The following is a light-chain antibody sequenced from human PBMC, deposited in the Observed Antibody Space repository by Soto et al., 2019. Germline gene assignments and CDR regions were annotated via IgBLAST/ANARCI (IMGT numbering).Light chain of an antibody. CDR1: KIGSKS. J-gene: IGLJ2*01. CDR3: QVWDSSSDHVV. Sequence: SYELTQPPSVSVAPGKTARITCGGNKIGSKSVHWYQQKPGQAPVLVIYYDSDRPSGIPERFSGSNSGNTATLTNSRVEAGYEANAYCQVWDSSSDHVVFGGGTKLTVL. CDR2: YDS. V-gene: IGLV3-21*04.